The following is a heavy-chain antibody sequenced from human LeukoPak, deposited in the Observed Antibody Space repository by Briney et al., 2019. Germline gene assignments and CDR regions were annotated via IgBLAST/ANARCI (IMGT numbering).Heavy chain of an antibody. CDR2: ISGSGGST. J-gene: IGHJ4*02. CDR3: ARDPGVPAAAGTGILYYFDY. D-gene: IGHD6-13*01. Sequence: GGSLRLSCAASGFTFSSYAMSWVRQAPGKGLEWVSAISGSGGSTYYADSVKGRFTISRDNSKNTLYLQMNSLRAEDTAVYYCARDPGVPAAAGTGILYYFDYWGQGTLVTVSS. V-gene: IGHV3-23*01. CDR1: GFTFSSYA.